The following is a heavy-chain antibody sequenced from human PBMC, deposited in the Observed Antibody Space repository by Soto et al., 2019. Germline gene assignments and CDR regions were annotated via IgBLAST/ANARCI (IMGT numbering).Heavy chain of an antibody. Sequence: QVQLEQSGAEVKKPGSSVKVSCKTFGGTFSSYIISWVRQAPGQGLDWMGGGFPIVGRLNYAQRFQGRVTVTADASTTTAYPDVHRLTSEDTALYYCALLTPITGGYWGQGTLVTVYS. V-gene: IGHV1-69*01. CDR2: GFPIVGRL. CDR1: GGTFSSYI. CDR3: ALLTPITGGY. J-gene: IGHJ4*02. D-gene: IGHD3-16*01.